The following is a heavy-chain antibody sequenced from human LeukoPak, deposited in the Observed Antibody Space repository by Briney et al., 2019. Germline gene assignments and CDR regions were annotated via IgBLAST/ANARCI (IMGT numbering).Heavy chain of an antibody. CDR2: ISWNSGSI. CDR1: GFTFDDYA. Sequence: GGSLRLSCAASGFTFDDYAMHWVRQAPGKGLEWVSGISWNSGSIGYADSVKGRFTISRDNAKNSLYLQMNSLRAEDTALYYCARLYSSSWGDFDYWGQGTLVTASS. V-gene: IGHV3-9*01. J-gene: IGHJ4*02. CDR3: ARLYSSSWGDFDY. D-gene: IGHD6-13*01.